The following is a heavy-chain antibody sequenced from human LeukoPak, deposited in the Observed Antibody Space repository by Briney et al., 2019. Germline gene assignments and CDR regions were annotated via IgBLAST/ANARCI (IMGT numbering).Heavy chain of an antibody. CDR3: AKDRYSYAFEYSDS. Sequence: GGSLRLSCAASGFTFSSYGMHWVRQAPGKGLEWVAVISNDGSKKYYADSVKGRFTISRDNSKNTLSLQVSSLRTEDTAVYYCAKDRYSYAFEYSDSWGQGTLVTVSS. D-gene: IGHD5-18*01. CDR2: ISNDGSKK. V-gene: IGHV3-30*18. CDR1: GFTFSSYG. J-gene: IGHJ4*02.